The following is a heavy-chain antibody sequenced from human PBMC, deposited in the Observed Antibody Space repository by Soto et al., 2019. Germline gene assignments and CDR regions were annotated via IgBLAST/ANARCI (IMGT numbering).Heavy chain of an antibody. Sequence: ASVKVSCKASGYTFTSYGLSWVRQAPGQGLEWMGWISAYNGNTNYAQKLQGRVTMTTDTSTSTAYMELSSLRSEDTAVYYCARGQGQLLWTDYWGQGTLVTVSS. J-gene: IGHJ4*02. V-gene: IGHV1-18*01. D-gene: IGHD2-2*01. CDR1: GYTFTSYG. CDR2: ISAYNGNT. CDR3: ARGQGQLLWTDY.